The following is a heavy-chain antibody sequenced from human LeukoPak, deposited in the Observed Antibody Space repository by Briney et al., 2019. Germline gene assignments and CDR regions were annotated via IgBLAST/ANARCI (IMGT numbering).Heavy chain of an antibody. CDR1: GGSISSYY. Sequence: PSETLSLTCTVSGGSISSYYWSWIRQPPGKGLEWIGYIYYSGSTNYNPSLKSRVTISVDTSKNQFSLKLSSVTAADTAVYYCARDRSPVLRYFDWLLPGDAFDIWGQGTMVTVSS. D-gene: IGHD3-9*01. CDR2: IYYSGST. V-gene: IGHV4-59*12. J-gene: IGHJ3*02. CDR3: ARDRSPVLRYFDWLLPGDAFDI.